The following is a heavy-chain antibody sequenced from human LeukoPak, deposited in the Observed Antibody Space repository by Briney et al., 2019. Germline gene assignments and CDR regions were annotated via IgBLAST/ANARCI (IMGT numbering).Heavy chain of an antibody. CDR3: ARGSRISGGQYCSSTSCYGYNWFDP. J-gene: IGHJ5*02. V-gene: IGHV4-34*01. Sequence: SETLSLTCAVYGGSFSGYYWSWIRQPPGKGLEWIGEINHSGSTNYNPSLKSRVTISVDTSKNQFSLKLSSVTAADTAVYYCARGSRISGGQYCSSTSCYGYNWFDPWGQGTLVTVSS. CDR1: GGSFSGYY. CDR2: INHSGST. D-gene: IGHD2-2*01.